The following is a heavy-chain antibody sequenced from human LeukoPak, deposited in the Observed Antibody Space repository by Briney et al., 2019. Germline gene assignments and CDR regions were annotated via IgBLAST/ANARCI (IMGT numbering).Heavy chain of an antibody. CDR3: ARDRNYGSGSYYPPDYYGMDV. CDR1: GFTFRSYS. Sequence: GGSLRLSCAASGFTFRSYSMNWVRQAPGKGLEWVSSISSSSSYVYYADSVKGRYTISRDNAKNSLYLQMNSLRAEDTAVYYCARDRNYGSGSYYPPDYYGMDVWGQGTTVTVSS. V-gene: IGHV3-21*01. D-gene: IGHD3-10*01. CDR2: ISSSSSYV. J-gene: IGHJ6*02.